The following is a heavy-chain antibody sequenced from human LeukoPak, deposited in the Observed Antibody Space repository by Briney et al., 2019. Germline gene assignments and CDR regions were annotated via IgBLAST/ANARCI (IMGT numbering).Heavy chain of an antibody. J-gene: IGHJ3*01. CDR2: ISGSGGST. CDR3: AKGEGSYGDYVEDAFDV. Sequence: GGSLRLSCAASGFTFSSYAMSWVRQAPGKGLEWVSVISGSGGSTYYADSVKGRFTISRDNSKNTLYLQMNSLRAEDTAVYYCAKGEGSYGDYVEDAFDVWGQGTMVTVSS. V-gene: IGHV3-23*01. D-gene: IGHD4-17*01. CDR1: GFTFSSYA.